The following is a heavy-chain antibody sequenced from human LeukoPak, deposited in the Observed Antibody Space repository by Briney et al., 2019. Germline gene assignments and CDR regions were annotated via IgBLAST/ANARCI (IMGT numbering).Heavy chain of an antibody. Sequence: GRSLRLSCAASGFTFSTYGMHWVRQAPGKGLEWVEVISYDGSNKYYADTVKGRFTISRDNSKNTLYLQMNSLRAEDTAVYYCAKGSSSGYYSDALDICGQGTMVTVSS. CDR1: GFTFSTYG. CDR3: AKGSSSGYYSDALDI. D-gene: IGHD3-22*01. J-gene: IGHJ3*02. CDR2: ISYDGSNK. V-gene: IGHV3-30*18.